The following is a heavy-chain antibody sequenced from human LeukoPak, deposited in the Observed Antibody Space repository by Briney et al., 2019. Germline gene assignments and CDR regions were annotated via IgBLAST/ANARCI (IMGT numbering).Heavy chain of an antibody. J-gene: IGHJ4*02. Sequence: GGSLRLSCAASGFTFSSYWMSWVRQAPGKGLEWVANIKQDGSEKQYVDSVKGRFTISRDNAKNTLYLQMNSLRAEDTAVYYCARGSSGILYYFDYWGQGTRVTVSS. V-gene: IGHV3-7*04. CDR2: IKQDGSEK. CDR1: GFTFSSYW. D-gene: IGHD6-19*01. CDR3: ARGSSGILYYFDY.